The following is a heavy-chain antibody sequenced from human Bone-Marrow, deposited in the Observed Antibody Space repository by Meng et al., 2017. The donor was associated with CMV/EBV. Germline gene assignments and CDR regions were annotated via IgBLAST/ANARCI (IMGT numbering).Heavy chain of an antibody. V-gene: IGHV3-21*01. CDR2: ISSSSSYI. Sequence: GESLKISCAASGFTFSSYSMNWVRQAPGKGLEWVSSISSSSSYIYYADSVKGRFTISRDNAKNSLYLQMHSLRAEDTAVYYCARVFREYYDFWRGMSGMDVWGQGTTVTVYS. D-gene: IGHD3-3*01. CDR3: ARVFREYYDFWRGMSGMDV. CDR1: GFTFSSYS. J-gene: IGHJ6*01.